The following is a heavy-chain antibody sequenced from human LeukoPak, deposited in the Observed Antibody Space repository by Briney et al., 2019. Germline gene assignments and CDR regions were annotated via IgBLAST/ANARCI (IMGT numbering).Heavy chain of an antibody. D-gene: IGHD3-22*01. CDR2: INPSGDNT. J-gene: IGHJ3*02. Sequence: ASVKVSCKASGYTFTNNFMHWVRQAPGQGLEWMGIINPSGDNTWYAQKFQGRVTITPDKSTSTAYMELSSLRSEDTAVYYCARRSGGYVAFDIWGQGTMVTVSS. V-gene: IGHV1-46*01. CDR1: GYTFTNNF. CDR3: ARRSGGYVAFDI.